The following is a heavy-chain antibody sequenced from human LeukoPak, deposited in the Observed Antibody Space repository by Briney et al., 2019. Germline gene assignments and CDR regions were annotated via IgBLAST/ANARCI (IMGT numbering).Heavy chain of an antibody. D-gene: IGHD6-13*01. J-gene: IGHJ4*02. CDR3: AKYSGFSTIRYYFDY. V-gene: IGHV3-23*01. CDR2: ISGSGGTT. CDR1: GFTFSSYA. Sequence: TGGSLRLSCAASGFTFSSYAMSWVRQAPGKGLEWVSVISGSGGTTYYADSVKGRFTISRDNSKNTLYLQMNSLRAEDTAVYYCAKYSGFSTIRYYFDYWGQGTLVTVSS.